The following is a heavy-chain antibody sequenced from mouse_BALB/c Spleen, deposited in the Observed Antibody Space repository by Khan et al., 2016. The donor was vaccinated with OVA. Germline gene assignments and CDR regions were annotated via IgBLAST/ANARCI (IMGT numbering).Heavy chain of an antibody. V-gene: IGHV3-2*02. J-gene: IGHJ2*02. CDR1: GYSITSDYA. CDR2: ISYSGNT. D-gene: IGHD2-3*01. Sequence: EVQLQESGPGLVKPSQSLSLTCTVTGYSITSDYAWNWIRQFPGNKLEWMGFISYSGNTKYNPSLKSRFSITRDTSKNPFFLQVNSVTTEDTATYYWARVDGGDFDYWGQGTSLTVSS. CDR3: ARVDGGDFDY.